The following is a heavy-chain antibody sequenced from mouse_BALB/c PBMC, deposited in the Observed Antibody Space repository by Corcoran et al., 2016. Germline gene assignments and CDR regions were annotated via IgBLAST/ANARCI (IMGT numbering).Heavy chain of an antibody. CDR1: GFNIKDTY. J-gene: IGHJ3*01. V-gene: IGHV14-3*02. CDR2: IDPANGNT. Sequence: EVQLQQSGAELVKPGASVKLSCTASGFNIKDTYMHWVKQRPEQGLEWIGRIDPANGNTKYDPKFQGKATITADTSSNTAYLQLSSLTSEDTAVYYCARGHYYGSSSWFAYWGQGTPVTVSA. D-gene: IGHD1-1*01. CDR3: ARGHYYGSSSWFAY.